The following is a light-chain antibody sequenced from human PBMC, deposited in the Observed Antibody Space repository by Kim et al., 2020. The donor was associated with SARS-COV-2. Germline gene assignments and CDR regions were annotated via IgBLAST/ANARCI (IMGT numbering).Light chain of an antibody. CDR1: DIISAW. CDR3: QQYNLYPST. CDR2: QAA. V-gene: IGKV1-5*03. J-gene: IGKJ2*01. Sequence: SASGGDTVTIPCRTGDIISAWLAWYQQKPGKAPKLLIYQAATFQNVVPSRFSGSGFGTEFTLAISNLQPEDVASNYCQQYNLYPSTFGQGTKLEI.